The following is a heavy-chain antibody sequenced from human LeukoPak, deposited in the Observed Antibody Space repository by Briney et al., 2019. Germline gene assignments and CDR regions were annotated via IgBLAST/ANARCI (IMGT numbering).Heavy chain of an antibody. CDR2: IYYSGST. V-gene: IGHV4-59*01. CDR3: AGIELAAAGTAQLDY. J-gene: IGHJ4*02. D-gene: IGHD6-13*01. Sequence: SETLSLTCTVSGGSISSYYWSWIRQPPGKGLEWIGYIYYSGSTNYNPSLKSRVTISVDTSKKQFSLKLSSVTAADTAVYYCAGIELAAAGTAQLDYWGQGTLVTVSS. CDR1: GGSISSYY.